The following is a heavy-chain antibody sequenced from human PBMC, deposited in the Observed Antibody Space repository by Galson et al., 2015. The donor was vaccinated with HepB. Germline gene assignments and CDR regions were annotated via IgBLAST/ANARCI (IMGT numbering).Heavy chain of an antibody. CDR3: ARDVPNYYDYYGMDV. CDR1: GFTFSSYW. J-gene: IGHJ6*02. V-gene: IGHV3-7*03. CDR2: IKQDGSEK. Sequence: SLRLSCAASGFTFSSYWMSWVRQAPGKGLEWVANIKQDGSEKYYVDSVKGRFTISRDNAKNSLYLQMNSLRAEDTAVYYCARDVPNYYDYYGMDVWGQGTTVTVSS.